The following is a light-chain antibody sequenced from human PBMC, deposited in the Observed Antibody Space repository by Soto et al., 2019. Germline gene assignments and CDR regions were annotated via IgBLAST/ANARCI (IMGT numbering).Light chain of an antibody. CDR3: QQYGSSPWT. V-gene: IGKV3-20*01. CDR1: QSVSSSY. CDR2: GAS. J-gene: IGKJ1*01. Sequence: EIVLTQSPGTLSLSPGDRATLSCRASQSVSSSYLAWYQQKPGQAPRLLIYGASSRATGIPVRFSGSGSGTDFTLTISRLEPEDFAVYYCQQYGSSPWTFGQGTKVDIK.